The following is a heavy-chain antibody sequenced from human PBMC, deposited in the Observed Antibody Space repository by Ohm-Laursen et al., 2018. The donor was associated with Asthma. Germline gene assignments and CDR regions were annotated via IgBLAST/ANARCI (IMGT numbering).Heavy chain of an antibody. D-gene: IGHD6-6*01. CDR2: FFLRGND. J-gene: IGHJ4*02. CDR1: AASISSYY. CDR3: ARVGIAARVIDY. Sequence: SDTLSLTCTVSAASISSYYWAWIRQPPGKGLEWIGYFFLRGNDNYNPSLKSRVTMSMGTSRDQFFLRLSSVTAADTAVYYCARVGIAARVIDYWGQGTLVTVSS. V-gene: IGHV4-59*07.